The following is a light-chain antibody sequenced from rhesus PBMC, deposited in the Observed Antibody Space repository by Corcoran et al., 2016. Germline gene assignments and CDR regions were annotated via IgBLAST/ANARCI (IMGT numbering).Light chain of an antibody. V-gene: IGKV1-37*01. J-gene: IGKJ4*01. CDR2: YAS. CDR3: QQYNSAPLT. Sequence: DIQMTQSPSSLSASVGDTVTITCRASQGISSYLAWYQQTPGKAPKPLIYYASNLESGVPSRFIGSGSGTEVTLTISSLQPEDFATYYCQQYNSAPLTFGGGTKVEIK. CDR1: QGISSY.